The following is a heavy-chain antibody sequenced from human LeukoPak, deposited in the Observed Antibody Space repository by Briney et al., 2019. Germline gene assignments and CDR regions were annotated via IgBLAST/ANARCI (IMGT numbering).Heavy chain of an antibody. V-gene: IGHV4-59*12. CDR2: IYHSGST. CDR1: GGSISSYY. J-gene: IGHJ6*03. CDR3: ARLAGYSSGWYYYYYMDV. D-gene: IGHD6-19*01. Sequence: PSETLSLTCTVSGGSISSYYWSWIRQPPGKGLEWIGSIYHSGSTHYNPSLKSRVTISVDKSKNQFSLKLSSVTAADTAVYYCARLAGYSSGWYYYYYMDVWGKGTTVTVSS.